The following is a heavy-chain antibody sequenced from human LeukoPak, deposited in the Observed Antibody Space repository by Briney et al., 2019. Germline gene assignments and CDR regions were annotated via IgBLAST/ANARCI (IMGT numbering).Heavy chain of an antibody. Sequence: SETLSLTCTVSGGSISSYYWSWIRQPPGKGLEWIGYIYYSGSTNYNPSLKSRVTISVDTSKNQFSLKLSSVTAADTAVYYCARDQLVRYSRHYYYYGMDVWGQGTTVTVSS. D-gene: IGHD6-6*01. CDR3: ARDQLVRYSRHYYYYGMDV. CDR1: GGSISSYY. CDR2: IYYSGST. J-gene: IGHJ6*02. V-gene: IGHV4-59*01.